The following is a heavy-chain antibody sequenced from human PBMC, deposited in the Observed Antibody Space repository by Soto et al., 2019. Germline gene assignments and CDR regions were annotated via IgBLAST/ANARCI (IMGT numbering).Heavy chain of an antibody. V-gene: IGHV4-61*01. Sequence: PSETLSLTCTVSGGSVSSGSYYWSWIRQPPGKGLEWIGYIYYSGSTNYNPSLKSRVTISVDTSKNQFSLKLSSVTAADTAVYYCARDGFASFDYWGQGTLVTVSS. CDR2: IYYSGST. J-gene: IGHJ4*02. CDR3: ARDGFASFDY. D-gene: IGHD2-2*03. CDR1: GGSVSSGSYY.